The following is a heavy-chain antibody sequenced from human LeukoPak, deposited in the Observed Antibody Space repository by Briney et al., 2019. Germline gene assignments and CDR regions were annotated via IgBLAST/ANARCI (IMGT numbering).Heavy chain of an antibody. CDR2: ISSNSDNT. CDR3: ARDWGSIKVITDY. Sequence: ASVNVSCKATGYTFTSYGISWVRQAPGQGLEWVGWISSNSDNTNYAQKFQGRVTMITDTSTSTAYMELRSLRSDDTAVYYCARDWGSIKVITDYWGQGTLVTVSS. CDR1: GYTFTSYG. D-gene: IGHD3-16*01. J-gene: IGHJ4*02. V-gene: IGHV1-18*01.